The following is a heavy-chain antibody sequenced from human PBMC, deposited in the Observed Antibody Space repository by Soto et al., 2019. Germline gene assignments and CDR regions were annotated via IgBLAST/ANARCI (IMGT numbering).Heavy chain of an antibody. CDR1: GGSISSYY. J-gene: IGHJ5*02. D-gene: IGHD3-3*01. Sequence: PEALSLTCTFSGGSISSYYWGWIRQPPGRGLDWIGYIYYSGSTNYNPSLKSRVTISVDTSKNQFSLKLSSVTAADTAVYYCAREDHYELRFLGGEENWFDPWGQGTLVTVSS. CDR2: IYYSGST. CDR3: AREDHYELRFLGGEENWFDP. V-gene: IGHV4-59*01.